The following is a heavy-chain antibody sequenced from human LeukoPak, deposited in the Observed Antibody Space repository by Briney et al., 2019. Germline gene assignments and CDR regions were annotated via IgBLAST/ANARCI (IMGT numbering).Heavy chain of an antibody. V-gene: IGHV3-30*03. CDR2: ISYDGSNK. CDR1: GFNFRSYG. J-gene: IGHJ4*02. CDR3: ARDSGFSGTQRGEY. Sequence: GRSLRLSCAASGFNFRSYGMHWVRQAPGKGLEWVAVISYDGSNKRYADSVKGRFTISRDNSKNTLYLQMNSLRAEDTAVYYCARDSGFSGTQRGEYWGQGTLVTVSS. D-gene: IGHD6-6*01.